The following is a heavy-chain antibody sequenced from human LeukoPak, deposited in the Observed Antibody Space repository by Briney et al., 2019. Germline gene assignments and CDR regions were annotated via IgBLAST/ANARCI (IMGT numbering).Heavy chain of an antibody. V-gene: IGHV1-69*05. CDR3: ARDPRITMVRGVRRPFDY. Sequence: SSVKVSCKASRGTFSSYAISWVRQAPGQGLEWMGGIIPIFGTANYAQKLQCRVTMTKDTSTSTAYMELRSLRSDDTAVYYCARDPRITMVRGVRRPFDYWGQGTLVTVSS. J-gene: IGHJ4*02. CDR2: IIPIFGTA. CDR1: RGTFSSYA. D-gene: IGHD3-10*01.